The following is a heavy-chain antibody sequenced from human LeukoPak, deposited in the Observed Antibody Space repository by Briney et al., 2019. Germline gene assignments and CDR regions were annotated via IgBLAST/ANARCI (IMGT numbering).Heavy chain of an antibody. J-gene: IGHJ4*02. Sequence: ASVKVSCKVSGYTLSELSMHRVRQAPGKGPEWMGGFDPENGETIYAQKFQGRVTMTEDTSTDTAYIDLSSLRTEDTAVYHCATVEDSRASDQYYFDYWGRGTLVTVSS. CDR2: FDPENGET. CDR3: ATVEDSRASDQYYFDY. D-gene: IGHD3-22*01. CDR1: GYTLSELS. V-gene: IGHV1-24*01.